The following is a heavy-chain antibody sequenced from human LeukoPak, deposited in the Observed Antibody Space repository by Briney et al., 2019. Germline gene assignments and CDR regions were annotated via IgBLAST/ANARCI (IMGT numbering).Heavy chain of an antibody. D-gene: IGHD2-15*01. CDR1: GFTFSDYY. CDR3: ASSADCSGGSCYPYYFDY. J-gene: IGHJ4*02. CDR2: ISSSGSTI. Sequence: GGSLRLSCAASGFTFSDYYMSWIRQAPGKGLEWVSYISSSGSTIYYADSVKGRFTISRDNAKNSLYLQMNSLRAEDTAVYYCASSADCSGGSCYPYYFDYWGQGTLVTVSS. V-gene: IGHV3-11*04.